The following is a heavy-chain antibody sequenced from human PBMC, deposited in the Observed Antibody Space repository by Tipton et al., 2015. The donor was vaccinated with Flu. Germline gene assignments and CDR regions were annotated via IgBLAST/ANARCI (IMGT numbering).Heavy chain of an antibody. V-gene: IGHV4-59*01. CDR2: ISYSGST. Sequence: LRLSCTVSGGSISSYYWSWIRQPPGKGLEWIGYISYSGSTIYNPSLKSRVTISIDTSKHQFSVKLSSVPPADTAVYYCARLPLALSYFDYWGQGTLVTVSS. CDR1: GGSISSYY. J-gene: IGHJ4*02. CDR3: ARLPLALSYFDY.